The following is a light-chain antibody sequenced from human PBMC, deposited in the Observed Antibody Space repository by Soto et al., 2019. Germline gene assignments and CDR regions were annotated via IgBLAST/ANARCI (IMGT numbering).Light chain of an antibody. J-gene: IGLJ2*01. Sequence: QSALTQPRSVSGSPGQSVTISCTGTSSDVGGYNYVSWYQQHPGKAPKLMIYDVSKRPSGVPDRCSGSKSGNTASLTISGLQADGEADYSCCSYAGSFVVFGGGTTLTVL. CDR3: CSYAGSFVV. V-gene: IGLV2-11*01. CDR1: SSDVGGYNY. CDR2: DVS.